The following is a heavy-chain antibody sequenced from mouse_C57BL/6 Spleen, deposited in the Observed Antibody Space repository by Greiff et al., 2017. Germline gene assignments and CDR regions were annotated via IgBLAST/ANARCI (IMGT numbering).Heavy chain of an antibody. D-gene: IGHD4-1*01. CDR3: AGTGTLDY. Sequence: EVQLQQSGPELVKPGASVKISCKASGYTFTDYYMNWVKQSHGKSLEWIGDINPNNGGTSYNQKFKGKATLTVDKSSSTAYMERRSLTSEDSAVYYCAGTGTLDYWGQGTTLTVSS. CDR2: INPNNGGT. V-gene: IGHV1-26*01. CDR1: GYTFTDYY. J-gene: IGHJ2*01.